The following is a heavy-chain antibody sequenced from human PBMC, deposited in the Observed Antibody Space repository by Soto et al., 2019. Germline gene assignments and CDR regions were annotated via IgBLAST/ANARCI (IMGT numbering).Heavy chain of an antibody. CDR1: VYTFTIYA. Sequence: GASVKVSCKGAVYTFTIYAMHWGRPAPGQRLEWMGRIIPILGIAKYAQKFQGRVTITADKSTSTAYMELSSLRSEDTAVYYCASIAYCGGDCSAEYFQHWGQGTLVTVSS. CDR2: IIPILGIA. J-gene: IGHJ1*01. CDR3: ASIAYCGGDCSAEYFQH. V-gene: IGHV1-69*04. D-gene: IGHD2-21*01.